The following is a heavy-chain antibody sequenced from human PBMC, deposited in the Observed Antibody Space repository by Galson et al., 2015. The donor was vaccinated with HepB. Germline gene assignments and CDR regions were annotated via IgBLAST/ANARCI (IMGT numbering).Heavy chain of an antibody. CDR3: TTDGDYGPNYYYGMDV. CDR2: IKSKTDGGTT. Sequence: CAASGFTFSNAWMSWVRQAPGKGLEWVGRIKSKTDGGTTDYAAPVKGRFTISRDDSKNTLYLQMNSLKTEDTAVYYCTTDGDYGPNYYYGMDVWGQGTTVTVSS. J-gene: IGHJ6*02. CDR1: GFTFSNAW. V-gene: IGHV3-15*01. D-gene: IGHD4-17*01.